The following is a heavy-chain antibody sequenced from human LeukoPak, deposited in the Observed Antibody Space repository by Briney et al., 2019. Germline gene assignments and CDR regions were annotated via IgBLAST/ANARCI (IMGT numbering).Heavy chain of an antibody. CDR2: IYYSGST. V-gene: IGHV4-39*07. CDR1: GGSISSSSYY. D-gene: IGHD3-10*01. CDR3: ARVNYYGSGSFDY. Sequence: SETLSLTCTVSGGSISSSSYYWGWIRQPPGKGLEWIGSIYYSGSTYYNPSLKSRVTISVDTSKNQFSLKLSSVTAADTAVYYCARVNYYGSGSFDYWGQGTLVTVSS. J-gene: IGHJ4*02.